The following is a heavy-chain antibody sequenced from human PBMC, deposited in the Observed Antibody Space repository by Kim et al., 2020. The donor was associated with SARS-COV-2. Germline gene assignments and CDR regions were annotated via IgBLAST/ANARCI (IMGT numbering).Heavy chain of an antibody. CDR3: ATERMLRGVLSSFDY. J-gene: IGHJ4*02. Sequence: ASVKVSCKVSEYTLIELSMYWVRQAPGKGLEWMGGFDPEDGETIYAQKFQGRVTMTEDTSTDTAYMELSSLRSEDTAVYYCATERMLRGVLSSFDYWGQGTLVTVSS. D-gene: IGHD3-10*01. CDR2: FDPEDGET. CDR1: EYTLIELS. V-gene: IGHV1-24*01.